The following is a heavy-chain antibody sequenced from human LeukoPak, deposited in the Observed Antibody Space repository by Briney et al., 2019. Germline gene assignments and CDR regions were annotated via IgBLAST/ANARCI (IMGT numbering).Heavy chain of an antibody. V-gene: IGHV1-8*02. Sequence: ASVKVSCKASGYTFNNCDINWVRQASGQGLEWMGWVNPNSGSTFYAETFQGRATMTRNTSIFTAYMDLSSLKSEDTAVYYCACGGEGWFDPWGQGMQVTVSS. J-gene: IGHJ5*02. CDR1: GYTFNNCD. CDR3: ACGGEGWFDP. CDR2: VNPNSGST.